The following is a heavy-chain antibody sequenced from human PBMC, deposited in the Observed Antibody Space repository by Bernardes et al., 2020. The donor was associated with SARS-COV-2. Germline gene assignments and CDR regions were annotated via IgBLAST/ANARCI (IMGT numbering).Heavy chain of an antibody. J-gene: IGHJ4*02. V-gene: IGHV3-23*01. D-gene: IGHD2-21*01. CDR1: GFTFSSYA. CDR2: ISGSGGST. CDR3: AKGDGDYAGFEY. Sequence: GGSLRLSCAASGFTFSSYAMNWVRQAPGKGLEWVSTISGSGGSTYYADSVKGRLTISRDNSKNTLYLQMNSLKTEDTAVYYCAKGDGDYAGFEYWGQGTLVTVSS.